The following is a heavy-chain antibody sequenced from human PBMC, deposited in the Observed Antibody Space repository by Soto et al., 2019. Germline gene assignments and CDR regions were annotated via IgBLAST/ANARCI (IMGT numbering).Heavy chain of an antibody. CDR2: ISSSSSYI. J-gene: IGHJ6*02. CDR1: GFTFSSYS. D-gene: IGHD4-17*01. V-gene: IGHV3-21*01. CDR3: ARDDPTYGDYYYYYGMDV. Sequence: EVQLVESGGGLVKPGGSLRLSCAASGFTFSSYSMNWVRQAPGKGLEWVSSISSSSSYIYYADSVKGRFTISRDNAKNSLYLQMNSLRAEDTAVYYCARDDPTYGDYYYYYGMDVWGQGTTVTVSS.